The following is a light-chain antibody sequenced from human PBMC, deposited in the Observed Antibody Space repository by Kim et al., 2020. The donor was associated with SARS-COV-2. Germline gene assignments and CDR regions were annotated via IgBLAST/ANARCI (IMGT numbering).Light chain of an antibody. CDR2: RDS. Sequence: SPGQPATISCSEDELGNNQPTWVKQKPGQSPGMVRYRDSKRPSGIPGRFSGSNSGNTATLTISGTQAMDEADYYCQAWDSSTAVVFGGGTQLTVL. CDR3: QAWDSSTAVV. CDR1: ELGNNQ. V-gene: IGLV3-1*01. J-gene: IGLJ3*02.